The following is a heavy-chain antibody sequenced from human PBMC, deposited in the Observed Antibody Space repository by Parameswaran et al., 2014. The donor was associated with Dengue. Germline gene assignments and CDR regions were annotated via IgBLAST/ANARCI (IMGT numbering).Heavy chain of an antibody. J-gene: IGHJ4*02. CDR3: ARLKHPLLRITMVRGVYYFDY. Sequence: WVRQAPGQGLEWMGIINPSGGSTSYAQKFQGRVTMTRDTSTSTVYMELSSLRSEDTAVYYCARLKHPLLRITMVRGVYYFDYWGQGTLVTVSS. V-gene: IGHV1-46*01. CDR2: INPSGGST. D-gene: IGHD3-10*01.